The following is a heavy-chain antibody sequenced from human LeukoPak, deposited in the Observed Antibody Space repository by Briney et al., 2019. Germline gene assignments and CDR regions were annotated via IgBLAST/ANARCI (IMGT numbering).Heavy chain of an antibody. V-gene: IGHV3-21*01. CDR1: GFTFSSYS. D-gene: IGHD5-12*01. CDR3: ARDFRESGYDWCGFDP. J-gene: IGHJ5*02. CDR2: ISSSSYI. Sequence: GGSLRLSCAASGFTFSSYSMNWVRQAPGKGLEWVSSISSSSYINYADSVKGRFTISRDNAKNSLYLQMNSLRAEDTAVYYCARDFRESGYDWCGFDPWGQGTLVTVSS.